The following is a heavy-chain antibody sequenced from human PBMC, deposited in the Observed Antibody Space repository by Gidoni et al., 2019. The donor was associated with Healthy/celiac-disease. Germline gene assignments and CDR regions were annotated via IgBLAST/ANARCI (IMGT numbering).Heavy chain of an antibody. J-gene: IGHJ4*02. CDR2: INHSGST. D-gene: IGHD3-10*01. CDR1: GGSFSGYY. V-gene: IGHV4-34*01. CDR3: ARGRGYGSGSYFDY. Sequence: QVQLQQWGAGLLKPSETLSLTCAVYGGSFSGYYWSWIRQPPGKGLEWIGEINHSGSTNYNPSLKSRVTISVDTSKNQFSLKLSSVTAADTAVYYCARGRGYGSGSYFDYWGQGTLVTVSS.